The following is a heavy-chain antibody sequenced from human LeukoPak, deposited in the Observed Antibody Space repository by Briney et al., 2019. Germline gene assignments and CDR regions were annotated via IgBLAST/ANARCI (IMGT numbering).Heavy chain of an antibody. CDR3: ARDRPLATVTTVDTYGFDP. V-gene: IGHV4-4*07. CDR2: IHTSGRT. CDR1: GGSISSYY. J-gene: IGHJ5*02. D-gene: IGHD4-17*01. Sequence: SESLSLTCTVSGGSISSYYWNWIRQPAGKGLEWNGRIHTSGRTNYNTSLKSRVTMSADTSKNQLSLKLSSVTAADTAVYYCARDRPLATVTTVDTYGFDPWGQGTLVTVSS.